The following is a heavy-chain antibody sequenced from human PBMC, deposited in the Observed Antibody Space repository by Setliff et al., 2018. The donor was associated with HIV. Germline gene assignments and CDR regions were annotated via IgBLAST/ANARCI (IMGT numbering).Heavy chain of an antibody. CDR1: GGSISSYY. Sequence: SETLSLTCTVSGGSISSYYWSWIRQPPRKGLEWIGYIYYSGSTNYNPSLKSRVTISVDTSKNQFSLKLSSVIAADTAVYYCARIFGDQGYYYGMDVWGQGTTVTVSS. D-gene: IGHD3-3*01. J-gene: IGHJ6*02. CDR2: IYYSGST. V-gene: IGHV4-59*01. CDR3: ARIFGDQGYYYGMDV.